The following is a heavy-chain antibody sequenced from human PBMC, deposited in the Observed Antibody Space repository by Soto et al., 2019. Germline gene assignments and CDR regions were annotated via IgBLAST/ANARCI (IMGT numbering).Heavy chain of an antibody. CDR2: ISSSSSYI. D-gene: IGHD3-22*01. CDR1: GFTFSSYS. CDR3: ARGLYYYDSSGYYGN. V-gene: IGHV3-21*06. Sequence: GGSLRLSCAASGFTFSSYSMNWVRQAPGKGLEWVSSISSSSSYIHYADSVKGRFTISRDNAKNSLYLQMNSLRAEDTAVYYCARGLYYYDSSGYYGNWGQGTLVTVSS. J-gene: IGHJ4*02.